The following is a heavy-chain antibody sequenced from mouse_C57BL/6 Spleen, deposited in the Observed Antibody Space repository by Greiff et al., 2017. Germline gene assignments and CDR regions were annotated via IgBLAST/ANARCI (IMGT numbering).Heavy chain of an antibody. CDR3: ARRKSKSSWFAY. V-gene: IGHV1-59*01. J-gene: IGHJ3*01. CDR2: IDPSDSYT. Sequence: QVQLQQPGAELVRPGASVKLSCKASGYTFTSYWMHWVKQRPGQGLEWIGVIDPSDSYTNYNQKFKGKATLTVDTSSSTAYMQLSSLTSEDSAVYYCARRKSKSSWFAYWGQGTLVTVSA. CDR1: GYTFTSYW. D-gene: IGHD1-3*01.